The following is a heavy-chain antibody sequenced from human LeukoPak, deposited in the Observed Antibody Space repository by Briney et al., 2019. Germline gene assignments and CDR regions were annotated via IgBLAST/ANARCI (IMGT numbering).Heavy chain of an antibody. CDR1: GFTFSDYY. Sequence: GGSLRLSCAASGFTFSDYYMSWIRQAPGKGLEWVSSISSSSTYIFYADSVKGRFTISRDNAKDSLYLQMNSLRAEDTAVFYCAKDRSGSYSQGLDYWGQGTLVTVSS. D-gene: IGHD1-26*01. CDR2: ISSSSTYI. V-gene: IGHV3-11*06. CDR3: AKDRSGSYSQGLDY. J-gene: IGHJ4*02.